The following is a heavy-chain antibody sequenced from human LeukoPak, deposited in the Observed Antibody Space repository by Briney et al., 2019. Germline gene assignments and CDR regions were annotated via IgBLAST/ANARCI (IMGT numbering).Heavy chain of an antibody. CDR1: GFIFTNCF. Sequence: GGSLRLSCAASGFIFTNCFMSWVRQAPGKGLEWVASVKHDGSEKYYVDSVRGRFTISRDNTMNSLYLQMSSLRAEDTAVYYCATDRGWRTSGYYLYYFEYWGQGTLVTYSS. V-gene: IGHV3-7*01. D-gene: IGHD3-3*01. J-gene: IGHJ4*02. CDR2: VKHDGSEK. CDR3: ATDRGWRTSGYYLYYFEY.